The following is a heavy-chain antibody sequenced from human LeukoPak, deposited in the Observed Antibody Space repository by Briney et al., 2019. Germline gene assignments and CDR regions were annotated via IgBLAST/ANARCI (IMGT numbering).Heavy chain of an antibody. D-gene: IGHD3-16*01. Sequence: GRSLRLSCAASGFTFDDYGMSWVRQAPGKGLEWVSGINWNGGSTGYADSVKGRFTISRDNAKNSLYLQMNSLRAEDTALYYCARAGYDYVWGSAVDYWGQGTLVTVSS. J-gene: IGHJ4*02. V-gene: IGHV3-20*04. CDR1: GFTFDDYG. CDR3: ARAGYDYVWGSAVDY. CDR2: INWNGGST.